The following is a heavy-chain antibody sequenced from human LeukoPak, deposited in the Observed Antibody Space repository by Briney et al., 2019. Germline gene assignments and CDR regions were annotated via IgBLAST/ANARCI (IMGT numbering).Heavy chain of an antibody. CDR2: IYPGDSDT. D-gene: IGHD6-13*01. CDR1: GYSFTSYW. Sequence: GESLKISYQGSGYSFTSYWIGWVRQMPGKGLEGMGIIYPGDSDTRYRPSFQGQVTISADKSISTAYLQWSSLKASDTAMYYCARHVAAAGDYWGQGTLVTVSS. J-gene: IGHJ4*02. V-gene: IGHV5-51*01. CDR3: ARHVAAAGDY.